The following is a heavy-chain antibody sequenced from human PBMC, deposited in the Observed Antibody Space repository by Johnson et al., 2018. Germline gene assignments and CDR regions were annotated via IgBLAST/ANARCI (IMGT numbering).Heavy chain of an antibody. CDR3: ARSGSRGYYYYMDV. Sequence: QVQLQESGPGLVKPSETLSLTCTVSGGSISSYYWSWIRQPPGKGLEWIGYIYYSGSTNYNPSLKSRVTISVDTSKNQFSLKLSSVTAADTAVYYCARSGSRGYYYYMDVWGKGTTVTVSS. CDR2: IYYSGST. CDR1: GGSISSYY. D-gene: IGHD3-3*01. J-gene: IGHJ6*03. V-gene: IGHV4-59*01.